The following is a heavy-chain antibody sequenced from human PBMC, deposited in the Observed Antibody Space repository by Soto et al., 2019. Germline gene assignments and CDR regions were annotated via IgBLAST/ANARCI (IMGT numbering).Heavy chain of an antibody. CDR3: ARQRIAAAQYYFDY. D-gene: IGHD6-13*01. Sequence: SETLSLTCTVSGGSVSSGSYYWTWIRQSPGKGLEWMGYILSSGSTDYNPSLKSRVTISVDASKNEFSLKLRSVTAADTAVFYCARQRIAAAQYYFDYWGQGMLVTVSS. V-gene: IGHV4-61*01. J-gene: IGHJ4*02. CDR1: GGSVSSGSYY. CDR2: ILSSGST.